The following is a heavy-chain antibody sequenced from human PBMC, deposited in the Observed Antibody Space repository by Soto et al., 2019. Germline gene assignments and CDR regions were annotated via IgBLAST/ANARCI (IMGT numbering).Heavy chain of an antibody. J-gene: IGHJ4*02. Sequence: QLQLQESGSGLVKPSQTLSLTCAVSGGAISSGGYSWSWIRQPPGKGLEWIGYIYHSGSTYYNPSLKSLVTISVDRSKNKFSLKLSSVTAADTAVYYCAGVPSVARNYWGQGTLGTVSS. CDR2: IYHSGST. D-gene: IGHD5-12*01. CDR1: GGAISSGGYS. CDR3: AGVPSVARNY. V-gene: IGHV4-30-2*01.